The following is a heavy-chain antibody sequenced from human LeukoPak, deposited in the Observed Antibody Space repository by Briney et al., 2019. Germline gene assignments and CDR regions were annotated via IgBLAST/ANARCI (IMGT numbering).Heavy chain of an antibody. D-gene: IGHD3-10*01. J-gene: IGHJ4*02. Sequence: PGGSLRLSCAASGFTFRSYWMSWVRQVPGKGLEWVANINHKRREKYYVYSERGRFTISRDNAKNSLFLEMNSLRVEDTAVYYCARDRGYGSGSYYIGVFDYWGEGTLVTVSS. CDR1: GFTFRSYW. CDR2: INHKRREK. CDR3: ARDRGYGSGSYYIGVFDY. V-gene: IGHV3-7*03.